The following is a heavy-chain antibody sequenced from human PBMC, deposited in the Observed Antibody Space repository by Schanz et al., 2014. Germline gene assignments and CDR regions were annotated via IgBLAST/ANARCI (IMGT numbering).Heavy chain of an antibody. CDR3: ARGHHPHGITVAARGFDP. CDR1: GGSFSGYY. V-gene: IGHV4-34*01. D-gene: IGHD6-19*01. CDR2: INHGGST. J-gene: IGHJ5*02. Sequence: QVQLQQWGAGLLKPSETLSLTCAVYGGSFSGYYWSWIRQPPGKGLKWIAEINHGGSTNYNPSLKSRVTISVDTSKNQFSLKVTSMTAADTAVYYCARGHHPHGITVAARGFDPWGQGTLVTVSS.